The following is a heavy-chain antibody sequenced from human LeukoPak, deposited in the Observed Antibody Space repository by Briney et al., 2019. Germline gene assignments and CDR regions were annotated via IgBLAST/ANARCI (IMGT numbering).Heavy chain of an antibody. CDR2: IRYDGSNK. CDR3: ARDMYYGDYEIDY. V-gene: IGHV3-33*01. D-gene: IGHD4-17*01. Sequence: GRSLRLSCAASGFTFSSYGMHWVRQAPGKGLEWVAVIRYDGSNKYYVDSVKGRFTISRDNSKNTVHLQMNSLSAEDTAVYYCARDMYYGDYEIDYWGQGTLVTVSS. J-gene: IGHJ4*02. CDR1: GFTFSSYG.